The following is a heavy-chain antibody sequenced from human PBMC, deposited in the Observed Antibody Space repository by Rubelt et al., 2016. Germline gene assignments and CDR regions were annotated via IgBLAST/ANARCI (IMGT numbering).Heavy chain of an antibody. CDR3: AGHSIPGYCSSSSCFDWFDP. D-gene: IGHD2-2*01. CDR2: INAGNGNT. CDR1: GYSFTNYA. V-gene: IGHV1-3*01. Sequence: QVQLVQSGAEVKKPGASVKVSCRASGYSFTNYAMHWVRQAPGQRLEWMGWINAGNGNTRYSQKFQGTVTITRDTTASTAKMEPSSLRSEDTAVYYWAGHSIPGYCSSSSCFDWFDPWGQGTLVTVSS. J-gene: IGHJ5*02.